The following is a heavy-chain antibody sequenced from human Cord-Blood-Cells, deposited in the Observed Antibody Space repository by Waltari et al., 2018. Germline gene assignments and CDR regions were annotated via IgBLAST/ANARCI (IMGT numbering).Heavy chain of an antibody. CDR3: ARDSRETGLFDY. V-gene: IGHV3-30*04. J-gene: IGHJ4*02. Sequence: QVQLVESGGGVVQPGRSLSLSCAASGFTFSSSAMHWVRQAPGKGLGWVAVISYDGRNKYYADSVKGRFTISRDNSKNTLYLQMNSLRAEDTAVYYCARDSRETGLFDYWGQGTLVTVSS. D-gene: IGHD2-2*01. CDR1: GFTFSSSA. CDR2: ISYDGRNK.